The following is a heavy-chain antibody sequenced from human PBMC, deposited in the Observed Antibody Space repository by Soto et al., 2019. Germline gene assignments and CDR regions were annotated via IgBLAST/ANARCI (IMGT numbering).Heavy chain of an antibody. V-gene: IGHV4-39*01. CDR3: ARLPYSTSLDY. D-gene: IGHD1-26*01. J-gene: IGHJ4*02. CDR2: IYFNGST. Sequence: QVKLQESGPGLVKPSETLSLTCTVSGGSISSSSYYWGWIRQPPGKGLEWIGTIYFNGSTYYNPSLKSRVTIYVDTSKNQFSLKLSSVTAADTAVYYCARLPYSTSLDYWGQGTLVTVSS. CDR1: GGSISSSSYY.